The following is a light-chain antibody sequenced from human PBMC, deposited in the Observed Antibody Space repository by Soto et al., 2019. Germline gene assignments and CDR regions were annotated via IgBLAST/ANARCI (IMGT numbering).Light chain of an antibody. V-gene: IGKV3-15*01. CDR3: QQYNNWPLT. CDR2: SAS. Sequence: ETVMTQSPATLSASPGESATLSCRASHSVNSDLAWYQQIPGQAPRLLIYSASTGATGGPARFSGSGSGTEFTLTISSLQSEDFAIYYCQQYNNWPLTFGGGTKVEI. J-gene: IGKJ4*01. CDR1: HSVNSD.